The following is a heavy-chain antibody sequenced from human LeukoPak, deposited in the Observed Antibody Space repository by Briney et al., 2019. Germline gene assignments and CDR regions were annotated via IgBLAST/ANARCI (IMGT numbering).Heavy chain of an antibody. J-gene: IGHJ5*02. CDR3: ATATVTHTRDP. V-gene: IGHV1-2*02. CDR1: GYTVSDFY. CDR2: MNPYSDAL. D-gene: IGHD1-1*01. Sequence: GASVKVSCQASGYTVSDFYLHWVRQAPGRGLGWMGWMNPYSDALIHAERFQGRITMTWDTSTGTAYMELTRLTPDDTAVYYCATATVTHTRDPWGQGTLVTVSS.